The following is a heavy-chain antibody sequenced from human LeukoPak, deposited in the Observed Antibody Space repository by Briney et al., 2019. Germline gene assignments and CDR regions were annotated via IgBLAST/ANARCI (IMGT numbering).Heavy chain of an antibody. J-gene: IGHJ4*02. Sequence: ASVKVSCKASGYTSTSYGISWVRQAPGQGLEWMGWISAYNGNTNYAQKLQGRVTMTTDTSTSTAYMELRSLRSDDTAVYYCARLDCSSTSCYFRFSFDYWGQGTLVTVSS. CDR1: GYTSTSYG. D-gene: IGHD2-2*01. V-gene: IGHV1-18*01. CDR2: ISAYNGNT. CDR3: ARLDCSSTSCYFRFSFDY.